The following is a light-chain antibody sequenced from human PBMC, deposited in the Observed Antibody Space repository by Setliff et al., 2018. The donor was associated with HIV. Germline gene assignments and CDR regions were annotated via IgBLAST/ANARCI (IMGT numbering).Light chain of an antibody. V-gene: IGLV2-23*02. CDR1: SSDVGGYNF. CDR3: CSYAGSRIFYV. CDR2: EVS. J-gene: IGLJ1*01. Sequence: QSVLTQPASVSGSPGQSITISCTGTSSDVGGYNFVSWYQQHPGKAPKLMIYEVSKRPSGVSNRFSGSKSGNTASLTISGLQAEDEADYYCCSYAGSRIFYVFGTGTKVTVL.